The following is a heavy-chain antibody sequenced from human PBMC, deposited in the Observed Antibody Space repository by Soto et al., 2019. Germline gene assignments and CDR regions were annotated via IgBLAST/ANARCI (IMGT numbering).Heavy chain of an antibody. V-gene: IGHV1-69*08. D-gene: IGHD2-15*01. CDR3: ARDMVVVVVAATESWFDP. CDR2: IIPILGIA. CDR1: GGTFSSYT. J-gene: IGHJ5*02. Sequence: QVQLVQSGAEVKKPGSSVKVSCKASGGTFSSYTISWVRQAPGQGLEWMGRIIPILGIANYAQKFQGRVTITADKSTRTAYMELSSLRSEDTAVYYCARDMVVVVVAATESWFDPWGQGTLVTVSS.